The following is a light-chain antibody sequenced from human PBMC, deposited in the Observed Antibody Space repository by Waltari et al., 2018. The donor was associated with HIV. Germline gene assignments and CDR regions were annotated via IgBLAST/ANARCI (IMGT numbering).Light chain of an antibody. CDR1: SSNIGSNH. J-gene: IGLJ2*01. Sequence: SVLTQPPSASGTTGQRVTISCSRTSSNIGSNHVYWYPQFLGTPPNPPVYRNNQRPSGVPDRVSGSKSGTSSSLASSGLRSEDEAGYYCAAWVDSRSVVFGGGTKLTVL. CDR2: RNN. CDR3: AAWVDSRSVV. V-gene: IGLV1-47*01.